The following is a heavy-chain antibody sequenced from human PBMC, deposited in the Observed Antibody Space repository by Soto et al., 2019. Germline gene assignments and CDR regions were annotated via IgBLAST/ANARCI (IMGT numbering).Heavy chain of an antibody. CDR3: ARVWRTYVSGSYYNYNWFDP. CDR1: GGSFSGYY. CDR2: INHSGST. V-gene: IGHV4-34*01. D-gene: IGHD3-10*01. J-gene: IGHJ5*02. Sequence: QVQLQQWGAGLLKPSETLSLTCAVYGGSFSGYYWSWIRQPPGKGLEWIGEINHSGSTNYNPSLNSRVTISVATSKSQFSLKLSAGGAADTFVYYCARVWRTYVSGSYYNYNWFDPWGQGTLVTVSS.